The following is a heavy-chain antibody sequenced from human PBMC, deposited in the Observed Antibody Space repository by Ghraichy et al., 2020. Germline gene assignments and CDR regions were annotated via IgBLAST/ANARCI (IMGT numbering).Heavy chain of an antibody. J-gene: IGHJ4*02. CDR2: ISAYNGNT. CDR3: ARVNPGDQGLYQPYFDY. V-gene: IGHV1-18*01. CDR1: GYTFTSYG. D-gene: IGHD7-27*01. Sequence: ASVKVSCKASGYTFTSYGISWVRQAPGQGLEWMGWISAYNGNTNYAQKLQGRVTMTTDTSTSTAYMELRSPRSDDTAVYYCARVNPGDQGLYQPYFDYWGQGTLVTVSS.